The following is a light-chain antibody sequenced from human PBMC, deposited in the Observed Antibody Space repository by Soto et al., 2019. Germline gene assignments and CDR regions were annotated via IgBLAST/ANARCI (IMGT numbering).Light chain of an antibody. CDR3: QQSYSNTLS. J-gene: IGKJ4*01. CDR1: QSIYTY. Sequence: DIPLTQSPSSLSASVGDRVTINCRASQSIYTYLNCFQLKPGKGPKLLIFASSTLQSGVPSRFSGSGSGADFSLTISSLQPEDFATYYCQQSYSNTLSFGGGTRV. CDR2: ASS. V-gene: IGKV1-39*01.